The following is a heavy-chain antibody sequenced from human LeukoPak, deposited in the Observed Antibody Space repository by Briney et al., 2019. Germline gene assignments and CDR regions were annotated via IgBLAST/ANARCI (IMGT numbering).Heavy chain of an antibody. D-gene: IGHD2-21*02. CDR2: INAGNGNT. CDR1: GYTFTSYA. Sequence: GASVKVSCKASGYTFTSYAMHWVRQAPGQRLEWMGWINAGNGNTKYSQEFQGRVTITRDTSASTAYMELSSLRSEDMAVYYCAVAYCGGDCYSEDYAFDIWGQGTMVTVSS. CDR3: AVAYCGGDCYSEDYAFDI. V-gene: IGHV1-3*03. J-gene: IGHJ3*02.